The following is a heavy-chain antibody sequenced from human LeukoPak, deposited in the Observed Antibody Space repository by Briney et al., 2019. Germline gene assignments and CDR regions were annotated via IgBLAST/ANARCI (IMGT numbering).Heavy chain of an antibody. D-gene: IGHD4-23*01. CDR3: TRGAASVVREYFDY. V-gene: IGHV4-34*01. CDR1: GGSFSGYY. J-gene: IGHJ4*02. Sequence: SETLSLTCAVYGGSFSGYYWSWIRQPPGKGLEWIGEINHSGSTNYNPSLKSRVTTSVDTSKNQFSLKLSSVTAADTAVYYCTRGAASVVREYFDYWGQGTLVTVSS. CDR2: INHSGST.